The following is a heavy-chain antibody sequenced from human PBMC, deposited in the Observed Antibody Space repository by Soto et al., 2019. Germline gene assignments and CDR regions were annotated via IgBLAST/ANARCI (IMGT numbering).Heavy chain of an antibody. V-gene: IGHV1-3*01. Sequence: ASVKVSCKASGYTFTSYAMHWVRQAPGQRLEWMGWINAGNGNTKYSQKFQGRVTITRDTSASTAYMELSSLRSEDTAVYYCARDQVYSSSWYVYPPNFDYWGKGTLVTVSS. CDR2: INAGNGNT. CDR1: GYTFTSYA. D-gene: IGHD6-13*01. J-gene: IGHJ4*02. CDR3: ARDQVYSSSWYVYPPNFDY.